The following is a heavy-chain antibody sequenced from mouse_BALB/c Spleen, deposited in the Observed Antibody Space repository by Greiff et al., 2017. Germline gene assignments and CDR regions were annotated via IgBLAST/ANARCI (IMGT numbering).Heavy chain of an antibody. CDR3: VRHPYYGNLGYAMDY. CDR2: IRSKSNNYAT. D-gene: IGHD2-10*01. CDR1: GFTFNTYA. J-gene: IGHJ4*01. Sequence: EVQLVESGGGLVQPKGSLKLSCAASGFTFNTYAMNWVRQSPGKGLEWVARIRSKSNNYATYYADSVKDRFTISRDDSQSMLYLQMNNLKTEDTAMYYCVRHPYYGNLGYAMDYWGQGTSVTVPS. V-gene: IGHV10-1*02.